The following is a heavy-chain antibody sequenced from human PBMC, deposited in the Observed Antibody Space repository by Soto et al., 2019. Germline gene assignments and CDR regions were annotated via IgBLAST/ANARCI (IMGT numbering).Heavy chain of an antibody. CDR2: INPSGGST. CDR1: GYTFTSYY. Sequence: ASVKVSCKASGYTFTSYYMHWVRQAPGQGLEWMGIINPSGGSTSYAQKFQGRVTMTRDTSTSTVYMELSSLRSEDTAVYYCARGKTDSFWSGYTPYYMDVWGKGTTVTASS. CDR3: ARGKTDSFWSGYTPYYMDV. V-gene: IGHV1-46*03. D-gene: IGHD3-3*01. J-gene: IGHJ6*03.